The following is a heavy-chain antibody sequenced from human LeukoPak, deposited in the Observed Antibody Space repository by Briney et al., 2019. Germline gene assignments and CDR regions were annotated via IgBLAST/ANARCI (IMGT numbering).Heavy chain of an antibody. J-gene: IGHJ6*03. D-gene: IGHD3-3*01. V-gene: IGHV4-4*07. CDR1: DGSISTYT. CDR2: IYSSGTT. Sequence: KPSETLSLTCTVPDGSISTYTWTWIRQPAGKGLEWIGRIYSSGTTISNPSLKSRLTMSVDTSKNQFSLNLRSVTAADTAVYYCARNSPEWSHLRYFHYYYMDVWSKGTTVTISS. CDR3: ARNSPEWSHLRYFHYYYMDV.